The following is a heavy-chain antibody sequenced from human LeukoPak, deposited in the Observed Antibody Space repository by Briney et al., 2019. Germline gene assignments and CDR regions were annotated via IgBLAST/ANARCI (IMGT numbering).Heavy chain of an antibody. CDR2: ISYDGSNK. J-gene: IGHJ6*04. Sequence: PGGSLRLSCAASGFTFSSYAMHWVRQAPGKGLEWVAVISYDGSNKYYADSVKGRFTISRDNSKNMLYLQMNSLRAEDTAVYYCARVITMVRGVIKARYYYGMDVWGKGTTVTVSS. CDR3: ARVITMVRGVIKARYYYGMDV. D-gene: IGHD3-10*01. V-gene: IGHV3-30*04. CDR1: GFTFSSYA.